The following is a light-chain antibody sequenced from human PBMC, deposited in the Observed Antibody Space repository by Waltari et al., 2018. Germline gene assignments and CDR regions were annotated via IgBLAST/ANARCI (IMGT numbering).Light chain of an antibody. CDR1: QGISSW. CDR2: KAS. V-gene: IGKV1-12*01. Sequence: IQMTLSPSSLSASVGDRGTITFLSRQGISSWLAWYQQKPGKAPKLLIYKASSLQSGVPSRCSGSGSGTDFTLTISSLQPEDFATYYCQQYNSAPLYSFGQGTKVEIK. CDR3: QQYNSAPLYS. J-gene: IGKJ2*03.